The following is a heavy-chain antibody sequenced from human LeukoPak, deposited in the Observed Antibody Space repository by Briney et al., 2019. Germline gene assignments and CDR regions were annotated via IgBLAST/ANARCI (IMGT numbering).Heavy chain of an antibody. V-gene: IGHV4-39*01. D-gene: IGHD2-15*01. CDR1: GGSISSSSYY. Sequence: SETLSLTCTVSGGSISSSSYYWGWIRQPPGKGLEWIGSNYYSGSTYYNPSLKSRVTISVDTSKNQFSLKLSSVTAADTAVYYCARRCSGGSCYSESEKDYWGQGTLVTVSS. J-gene: IGHJ4*02. CDR2: NYYSGST. CDR3: ARRCSGGSCYSESEKDY.